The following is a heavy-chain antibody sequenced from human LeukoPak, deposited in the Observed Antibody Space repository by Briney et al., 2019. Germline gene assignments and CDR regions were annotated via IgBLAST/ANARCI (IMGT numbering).Heavy chain of an antibody. CDR1: GFTFSNYA. J-gene: IGHJ4*02. Sequence: GGSLRLSCAASGFTFSNYAMSWVRQAPGKGLEWVSAISGSASSTYHADSVKGRFTISRDNSKNTLYLQMNSLRAEDTAVYYCAKVGPGIAAAGAYYFDYWGQGTLVTVSS. CDR2: ISGSASST. CDR3: AKVGPGIAAAGAYYFDY. V-gene: IGHV3-23*01. D-gene: IGHD6-13*01.